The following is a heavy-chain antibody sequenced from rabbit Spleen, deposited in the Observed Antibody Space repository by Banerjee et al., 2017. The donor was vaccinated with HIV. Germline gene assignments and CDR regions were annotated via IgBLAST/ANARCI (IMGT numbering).Heavy chain of an antibody. V-gene: IGHV1S45*01. Sequence: QEQLTETGGGLVQPGGSLTLSCKASGIDFSRYGISWVRQAPGKGPEWIACIDVVKSGATYYANWAKGRFTISKTSATTVTLQMTSLTAADTATYFCARDAAGREDFNLWGPGTLVTVS. D-gene: IGHD4-2*01. CDR2: IDVVKSGAT. CDR3: ARDAAGREDFNL. J-gene: IGHJ4*01. CDR1: GIDFSRYG.